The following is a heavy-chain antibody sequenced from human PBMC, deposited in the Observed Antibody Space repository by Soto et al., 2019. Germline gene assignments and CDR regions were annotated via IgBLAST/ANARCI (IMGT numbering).Heavy chain of an antibody. J-gene: IGHJ4*02. CDR2: IYYSGST. CDR3: ARHHDS. V-gene: IGHV4-59*08. Sequence: SETLSLTCTVPGGSISSYYWSWIRQPPGKGLEWIGYIYYSGSTNYNPSIESRVTISVDTSKNQFSLKLSSVTAADTAVYYCARHHDSWGQGTLVTVSS. CDR1: GGSISSYY.